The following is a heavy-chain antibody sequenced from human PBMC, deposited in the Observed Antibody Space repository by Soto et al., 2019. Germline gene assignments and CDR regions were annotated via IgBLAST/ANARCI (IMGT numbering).Heavy chain of an antibody. CDR1: GGSISSSSYY. D-gene: IGHD6-13*01. CDR2: IYYSGST. J-gene: IGHJ4*02. CDR3: ARPGRIATQY. V-gene: IGHV4-39*01. Sequence: SETLSLTCTVSGGSISSSSYYWGWIRQPPGKGLEWIGSIYYSGSTYYNPSLKSRVTISVDTSKNQFSLKLSSVTAADTAVYYCARPGRIATQYWGQGTLDTVSS.